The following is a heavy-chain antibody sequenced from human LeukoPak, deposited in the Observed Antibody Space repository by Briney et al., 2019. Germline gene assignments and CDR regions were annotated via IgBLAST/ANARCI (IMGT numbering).Heavy chain of an antibody. CDR1: GGSISSGGYY. Sequence: SETLSLTCTVSGGSISSGGYYWSWIRRHPGKGLEWIGYIYYSGSTYYNPSLKSRVTISVDASKNQFSLKLSSVTAADTAVYYCARGYDYYDSSGYYLDYWGQGTLVTVSS. J-gene: IGHJ4*02. CDR3: ARGYDYYDSSGYYLDY. CDR2: IYYSGST. V-gene: IGHV4-31*03. D-gene: IGHD3-22*01.